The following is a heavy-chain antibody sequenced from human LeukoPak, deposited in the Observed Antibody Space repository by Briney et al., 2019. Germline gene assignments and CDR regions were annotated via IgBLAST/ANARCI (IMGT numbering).Heavy chain of an antibody. CDR2: ISSSGSTI. V-gene: IGHV3-48*03. Sequence: GGSLRLSCAASGFTFSSYEMNWVRQAPGKGLEWVSYISSSGSTIYYADSVKGRFTISRDNAKNSLYLQMNSLKTEDTAVYYCTRDGSWYAYWGQGTLVTVSS. CDR3: TRDGSWYAY. D-gene: IGHD6-13*01. CDR1: GFTFSSYE. J-gene: IGHJ4*02.